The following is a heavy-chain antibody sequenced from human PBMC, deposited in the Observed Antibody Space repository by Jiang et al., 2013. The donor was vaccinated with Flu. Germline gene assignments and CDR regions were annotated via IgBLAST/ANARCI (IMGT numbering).Heavy chain of an antibody. CDR2: ISGSGNRT. CDR1: GFTFSRSA. J-gene: IGHJ6*02. CDR3: AKGLYADGLDV. Sequence: GGSLRLSCAASGFTFSRSAMSWVRQAPGKGLEWVSGISGSGNRTYYADSVKGRYTISRDNPRNTLYLQVNSVKVDDTGLFYCAKGLYADGLDVWGQGTTVTVSS. V-gene: IGHV3-23*01. D-gene: IGHD2-8*01.